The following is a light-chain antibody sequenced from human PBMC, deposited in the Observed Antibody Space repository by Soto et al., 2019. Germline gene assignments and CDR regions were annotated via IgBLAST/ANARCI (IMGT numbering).Light chain of an antibody. CDR2: DAF. J-gene: IGKJ4*01. V-gene: IGKV3-11*01. CDR1: QSIGNS. CDR3: RQRYHRPLT. Sequence: TVLTQSPATLSLSPGERATLSCKASQSIGNSLGWFQQKPGQAPRLLIDDAFNRATGIPARFTGSGSGSDLPLTSSSLEPEDFGVYYCRQRYHRPLTFRGGTKVEIK.